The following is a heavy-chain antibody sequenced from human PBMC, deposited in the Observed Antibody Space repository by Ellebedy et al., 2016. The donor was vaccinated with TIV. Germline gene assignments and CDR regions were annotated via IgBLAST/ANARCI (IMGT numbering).Heavy chain of an antibody. V-gene: IGHV3-23*01. CDR3: VKVRLQGSAYDV. CDR1: GFTFSSYT. D-gene: IGHD5-12*01. J-gene: IGHJ3*01. Sequence: GESLKISCGASGFTFSSYTMGWVRQAPGQGPQWVSDINEIGGKTYYADSVKGRFTVSRDNSKNILYMQMNSLRVEDTALYYCVKVRLQGSAYDVWGQGTAVTVSS. CDR2: INEIGGKT.